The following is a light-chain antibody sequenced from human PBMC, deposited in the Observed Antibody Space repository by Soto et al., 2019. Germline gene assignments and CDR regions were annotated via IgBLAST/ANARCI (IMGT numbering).Light chain of an antibody. Sequence: EIVMTQSPGTLSLSPGDTATLSCRASQSLGSDLAWYQQKPGQAPRLLIFGASARPIGIPARISGSGSGTEFTLTISSLRSEDFAVYFCQQYYNWPRTFGQGTKVDIK. CDR1: QSLGSD. CDR2: GAS. CDR3: QQYYNWPRT. V-gene: IGKV3-15*01. J-gene: IGKJ1*01.